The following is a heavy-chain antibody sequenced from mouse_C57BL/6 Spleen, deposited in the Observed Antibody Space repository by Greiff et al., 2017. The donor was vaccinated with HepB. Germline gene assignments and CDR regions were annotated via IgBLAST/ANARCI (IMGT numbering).Heavy chain of an antibody. CDR3: ARWLLRPMDY. J-gene: IGHJ4*01. V-gene: IGHV1-22*01. CDR2: INPNNGGT. D-gene: IGHD2-3*01. CDR1: GYTFTDYN. Sequence: EVQLQQSGPELVKPGASVKMSCKASGYTFTDYNMHWVKQSHGKSLEWIGYINPNNGGTSYHQKFKGKATLTVNKSSSTSYMELRSLTSEDSAVYYCARWLLRPMDYWGQGTSVTVSS.